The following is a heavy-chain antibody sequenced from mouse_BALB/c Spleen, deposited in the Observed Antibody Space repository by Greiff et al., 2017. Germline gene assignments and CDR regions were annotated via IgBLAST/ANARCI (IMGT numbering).Heavy chain of an antibody. CDR1: GFSLTSYG. CDR2: IWSGGST. J-gene: IGHJ2*01. D-gene: IGHD1-1*01. CDR3: ARSDYGSSYVSFDY. V-gene: IGHV2-2*02. Sequence: VQLPQSGPGLVQPSQSLSITCTVSGFSLTSYGVHWVRQSPGKGLEWLGVIWSGGSTDYNAAFISRLSISKDNSKSQVFFKMNSLQANDTAIYYCARSDYGSSYVSFDYWGQGTTLTGSS.